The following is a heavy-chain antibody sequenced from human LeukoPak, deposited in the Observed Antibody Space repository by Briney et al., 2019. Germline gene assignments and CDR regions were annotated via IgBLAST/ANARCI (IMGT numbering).Heavy chain of an antibody. Sequence: PSETLSLTCTVSGGSISSYYWSWIRQPPGKGLEWIGYIYYSGSTNYNPSLKSRVTISVDTSKNQFSLKLSSVTAADTAVYYCARGGYCGSTSCYAYYYYGMDVWGQGTTVTVSS. CDR1: GGSISSYY. J-gene: IGHJ6*02. D-gene: IGHD2-2*03. CDR2: IYYSGST. V-gene: IGHV4-59*01. CDR3: ARGGYCGSTSCYAYYYYGMDV.